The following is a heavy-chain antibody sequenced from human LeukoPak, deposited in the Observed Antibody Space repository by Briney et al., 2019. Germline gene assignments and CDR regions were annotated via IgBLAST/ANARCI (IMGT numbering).Heavy chain of an antibody. CDR2: IYYSGST. Sequence: SETLSLTCTVSGGSISNYYWSWIRQPPGKGLEWIGYIYYSGSTNYNPSLKSRVTISVDTSRNQFSLKLSSVTAADTAVYYCARGHRSGGWPYFDYWGQGTLVTVSS. D-gene: IGHD6-19*01. CDR1: GGSISNYY. J-gene: IGHJ4*02. CDR3: ARGHRSGGWPYFDY. V-gene: IGHV4-59*01.